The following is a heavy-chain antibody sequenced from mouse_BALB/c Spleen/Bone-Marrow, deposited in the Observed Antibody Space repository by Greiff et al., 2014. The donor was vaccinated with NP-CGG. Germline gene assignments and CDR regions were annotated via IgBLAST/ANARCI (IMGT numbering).Heavy chain of an antibody. Sequence: DLVKPGASEKLSCKASGYTFTSYWINWIKQRPGQGLEWMGRIAPGSGSTYYNEMFKGKATLTVDTSSSTAYIQLSSLSSEDSAVYFCARGGDYYGSSSFAYWGQGTLVTVSA. D-gene: IGHD1-1*01. CDR3: ARGGDYYGSSSFAY. CDR2: IAPGSGST. V-gene: IGHV1S41*01. J-gene: IGHJ3*01. CDR1: GYTFTSYW.